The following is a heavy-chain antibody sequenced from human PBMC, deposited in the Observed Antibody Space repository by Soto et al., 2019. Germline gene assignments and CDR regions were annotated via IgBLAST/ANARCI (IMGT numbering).Heavy chain of an antibody. Sequence: ESGGGLVQLGGALGLSCAACGFTFRSYAMSWARQFPGKGLEWLSTVSDSAEIASYTDAVKVRFTVSTDNSKNTLYLQMNSLSVEDTTVYYCARPYDDKTGEALYLWGSGTTFTVSS. J-gene: IGHJ6*04. V-gene: IGHV3-23*01. CDR3: ARPYDDKTGEALYL. CDR1: GFTFRSYA. D-gene: IGHD3-22*01. CDR2: VSDSAEIA.